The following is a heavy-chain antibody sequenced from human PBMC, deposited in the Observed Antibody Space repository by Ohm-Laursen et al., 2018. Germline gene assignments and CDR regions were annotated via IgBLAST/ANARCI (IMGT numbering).Heavy chain of an antibody. CDR1: GFTFSGYA. CDR3: AKGRSGGTGHGNWFES. CDR2: ATGSSRST. D-gene: IGHD3-10*01. Sequence: SLRLSCAASGFTFSGYAMSWVRQGPEKGLEWVSVATGSSRSTYYTDSVKGRFSISRDNSKNTLYLQMNSLRVEDTAVYYCAKGRSGGTGHGNWFESWGQGALVIVSS. V-gene: IGHV3-23*01. J-gene: IGHJ5*01.